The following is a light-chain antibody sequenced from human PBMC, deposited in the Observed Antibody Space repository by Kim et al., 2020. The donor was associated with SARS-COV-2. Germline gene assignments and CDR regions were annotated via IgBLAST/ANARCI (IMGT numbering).Light chain of an antibody. Sequence: GQRVTISSSENPSTLETNYVYWYRQLPGMAPTLLIYRSDQRSPGVPQRFSASKSGTTASLAISGLRSEDEAYYYCATWDASLSAWVFGGGTQLTVL. CDR3: ATWDASLSAWV. CDR2: RSD. J-gene: IGLJ3*02. CDR1: PSTLETNY. V-gene: IGLV1-47*01.